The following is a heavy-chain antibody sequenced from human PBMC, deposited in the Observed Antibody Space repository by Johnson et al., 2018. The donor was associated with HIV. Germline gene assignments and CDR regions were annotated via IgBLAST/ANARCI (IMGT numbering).Heavy chain of an antibody. J-gene: IGHJ3*02. Sequence: VQLVESGGGLVQPGGSLRLSCAGSGFTFSSYWMTWVRQAPGKGLEWVANIKQDGSEKYYADSVKGRFTISRDNAKNSLYLQMNSLRAEDTAVYYCARDPITMVRGAFDIWGQGTMVTVSS. D-gene: IGHD3-10*01. V-gene: IGHV3-7*01. CDR2: IKQDGSEK. CDR1: GFTFSSYW. CDR3: ARDPITMVRGAFDI.